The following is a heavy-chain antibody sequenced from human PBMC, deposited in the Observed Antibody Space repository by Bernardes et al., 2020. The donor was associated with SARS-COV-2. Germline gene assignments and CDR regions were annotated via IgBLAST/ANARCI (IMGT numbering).Heavy chain of an antibody. Sequence: SETLSLTCTVSGGSISSSSYYWTWIRQPPGKGLEWVGEVHHSGRTKYNLSLKSRVTISVDTSKNQFSLKVTSVTAADTGVYYCARGQDRWNWFDLWGQGTRVTVSS. V-gene: IGHV4-39*01. J-gene: IGHJ5*02. CDR3: ARGQDRWNWFDL. D-gene: IGHD2-15*01. CDR2: VHHSGRT. CDR1: GGSISSSSYY.